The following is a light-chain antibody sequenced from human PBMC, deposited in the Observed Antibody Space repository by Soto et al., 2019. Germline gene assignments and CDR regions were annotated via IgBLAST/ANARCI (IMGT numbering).Light chain of an antibody. V-gene: IGKV3-15*01. CDR3: QQYNFWPPIT. J-gene: IGKJ5*01. CDR2: GAS. CDR1: KSVSRN. Sequence: EIVMTQSPATLSVSRGEKATLSCRASKSVSRNLARYQQTPRQAHRPPIYGASTRATGILARFSGSGSGTEFTLTVSSLASEDSAVYYSQQYNFWPPITCDQGTRLEI.